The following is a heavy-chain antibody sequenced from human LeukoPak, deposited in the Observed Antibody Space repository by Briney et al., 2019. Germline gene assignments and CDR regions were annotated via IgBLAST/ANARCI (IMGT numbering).Heavy chain of an antibody. Sequence: PGGSLRLSSAPSGFTFSSYWMSWVRQAPGKGREWVANIKQEGSEKYYEDSVKGRFTISRDNAKNSLYLQMNSLRAEDTAVYYCARDPWYSSSWYLGLGWGQGTLVTVSS. CDR3: ARDPWYSSSWYLGLG. CDR1: GFTFSSYW. J-gene: IGHJ4*02. V-gene: IGHV3-7*01. D-gene: IGHD6-13*01. CDR2: IKQEGSEK.